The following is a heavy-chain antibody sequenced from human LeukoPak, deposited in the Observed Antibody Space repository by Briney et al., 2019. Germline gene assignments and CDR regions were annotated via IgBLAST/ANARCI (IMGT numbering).Heavy chain of an antibody. CDR1: GGSISSGGYS. J-gene: IGHJ5*02. CDR2: IYHSGST. D-gene: IGHD1-26*01. V-gene: IGHV4-30-2*01. Sequence: PSETLSLTCAVSGGSISSGGYSWSWIRQPPGKGLEWIGYIYHSGSTYYNPPLKSRVTISVDRSKNQFSLKLSSVTAADTAVYYWAGSYSGCFDPWGQGTLVTVSS. CDR3: AGSYSGCFDP.